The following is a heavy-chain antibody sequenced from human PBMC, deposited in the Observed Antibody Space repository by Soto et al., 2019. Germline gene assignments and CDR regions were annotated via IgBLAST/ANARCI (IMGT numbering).Heavy chain of an antibody. CDR3: VKAVYLLDFDY. V-gene: IGHV3-23*01. D-gene: IGHD1-20*01. Sequence: GSLRLSCAASGFTFSSYAMTWVRQAPGKGLEWVSTISGTGGNTYYADSVKGRFTISRDNSKNTVYLQMNSLRAEDTAVYYCVKAVYLLDFDYWGQGTLVTVSS. J-gene: IGHJ4*02. CDR2: ISGTGGNT. CDR1: GFTFSSYA.